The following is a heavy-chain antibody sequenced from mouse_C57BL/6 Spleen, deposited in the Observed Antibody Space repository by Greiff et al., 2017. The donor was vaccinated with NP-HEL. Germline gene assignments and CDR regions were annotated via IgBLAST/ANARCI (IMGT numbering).Heavy chain of an antibody. V-gene: IGHV1-54*01. CDR2: INPGSGGT. D-gene: IGHD1-1*01. CDR1: GYAFTNYL. J-gene: IGHJ3*01. CDR3: AFITTIPFAY. Sequence: VQLVESGAELVRPGTSVKVSCKASGYAFTNYLIEWVKQRPGQGLEWIGVINPGSGGTNYNEKFKGKATLTADKSSSTAYMQLSSLTSEDSAVYFCAFITTIPFAYWGQGTLVTVSA.